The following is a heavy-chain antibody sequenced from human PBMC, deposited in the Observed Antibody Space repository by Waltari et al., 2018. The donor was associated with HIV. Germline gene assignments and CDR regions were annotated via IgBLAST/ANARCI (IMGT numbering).Heavy chain of an antibody. V-gene: IGHV4-61*01. CDR3: ARGGDGYNLAHAFDI. Sequence: QVQLQESGPGLVKPSETLSLTCTVSGGSVRSKTYYWSWIRQPPGKGLEWIGYIYHSASTNYNPSLKSRVTISVDTSKNQFSLRLTSVTAADTAVYYCARGGDGYNLAHAFDIWGQGTMVTVSS. D-gene: IGHD5-12*01. J-gene: IGHJ3*02. CDR1: GGSVRSKTYY. CDR2: IYHSAST.